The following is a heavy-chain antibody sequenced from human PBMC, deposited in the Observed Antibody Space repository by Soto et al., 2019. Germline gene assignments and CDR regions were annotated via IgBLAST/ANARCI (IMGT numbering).Heavy chain of an antibody. D-gene: IGHD2-15*01. CDR3: AGDLVVVVAACPHYYYMDV. CDR2: VNPNSGNT. Sequence: ASVKVSCTASGYTFTNYDINWVRQAPGQGLEWMGWVNPNSGNTGYAQKFQGRVTMTTNNSTSTANMELSSLRSEDTAVYYCAGDLVVVVAACPHYYYMDVWGKGTTVTVSS. J-gene: IGHJ6*03. V-gene: IGHV1-8*01. CDR1: GYTFTNYD.